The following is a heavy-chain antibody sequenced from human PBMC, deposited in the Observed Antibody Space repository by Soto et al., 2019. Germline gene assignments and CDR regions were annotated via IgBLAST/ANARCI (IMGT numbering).Heavy chain of an antibody. CDR1: GGTFSSYA. CDR2: IIPIFGTA. D-gene: IGHD3-22*01. CDR3: ASLYYDSSGYYYGTFDY. J-gene: IGHJ4*02. V-gene: IGHV1-69*13. Sequence: VASVKVSCKASGGTFSSYAISWVRQAPGQGLEWMGGIIPIFGTANYAQKFQGRVTITADESTSTAYMELSSLRSEDTAVYYCASLYYDSSGYYYGTFDYWGQGTLVTVSS.